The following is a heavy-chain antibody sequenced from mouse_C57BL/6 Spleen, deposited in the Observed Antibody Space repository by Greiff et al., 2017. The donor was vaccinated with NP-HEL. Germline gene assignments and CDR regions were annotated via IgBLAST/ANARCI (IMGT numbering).Heavy chain of an antibody. Sequence: VQLQQSGAELVKPGASVKLSCKASGYTFTSYWMHWVKQRPGRGLEWIGRIDPNSGGTKYNEKFKSKATLTVDKPSSTAYMQLSSLTSEDSAVYYCARETHYSKELDYFDYWGQGTTLTVSS. CDR2: IDPNSGGT. V-gene: IGHV1-72*01. J-gene: IGHJ2*01. CDR3: ARETHYSKELDYFDY. CDR1: GYTFTSYW. D-gene: IGHD2-5*01.